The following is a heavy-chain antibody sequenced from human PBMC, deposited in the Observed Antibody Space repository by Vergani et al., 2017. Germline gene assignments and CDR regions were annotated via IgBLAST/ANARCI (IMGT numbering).Heavy chain of an antibody. CDR2: IRGSGGST. Sequence: EVQLLESGGGLVQQGGSLRLSCAASGFTFSSYAMSGVRQEQGKGLEWVSAIRGSGGSTYYADSVKGRFTTSRDNSKNTLYLQMNSLRAEDTAVYYCAKVGGMYGSGSYLPPYFDYWGQGTLVTVSS. CDR3: AKVGGMYGSGSYLPPYFDY. J-gene: IGHJ4*02. CDR1: GFTFSSYA. D-gene: IGHD3-10*01. V-gene: IGHV3-23*01.